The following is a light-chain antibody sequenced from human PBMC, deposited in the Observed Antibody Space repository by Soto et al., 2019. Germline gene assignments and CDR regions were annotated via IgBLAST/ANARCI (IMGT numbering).Light chain of an antibody. CDR2: GAS. CDR3: HQRSNWPLT. V-gene: IGKV3-11*01. J-gene: IGKJ4*01. CDR1: QSLSSN. Sequence: VLTQSPDTLSVSPGERATVSCRASQSLSSNLAWYQQKPGQAPRLLILGASDRVTGIPARFTGSGSGTDFTLTISSLEPEDFAVYYCHQRSNWPLTFGGGTKVEI.